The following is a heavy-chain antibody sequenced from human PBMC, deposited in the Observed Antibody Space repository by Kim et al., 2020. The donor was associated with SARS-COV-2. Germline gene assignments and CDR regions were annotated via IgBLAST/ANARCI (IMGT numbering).Heavy chain of an antibody. D-gene: IGHD3-3*01. Sequence: SVKVSCKASGGTFSSYAISWVRQAPGQGLEWMGGIIPIFGTANYAQKFQGRVTITADESTSTAYMELSSLRSEDTAVYYCAFGVVIPFPEYFQHWGQGTLVTVSS. V-gene: IGHV1-69*13. J-gene: IGHJ1*01. CDR1: GGTFSSYA. CDR3: AFGVVIPFPEYFQH. CDR2: IIPIFGTA.